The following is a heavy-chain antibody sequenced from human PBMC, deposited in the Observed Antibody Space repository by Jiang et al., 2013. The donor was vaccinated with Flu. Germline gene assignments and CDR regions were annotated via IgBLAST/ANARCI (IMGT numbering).Heavy chain of an antibody. V-gene: IGHV4-59*13. CDR1: GGSMSSYY. D-gene: IGHD6-13*01. CDR3: ARVRSSSWYVDF. CDR2: IYYSGST. J-gene: IGHJ4*02. Sequence: LLKPSETLSLICTVSGGSMSSYYWSRIRQPPGKGLEWIGYIYYSGSTNYNPSLKRRATISIDTSKNQFSLKLRSVTAADTAVYYCARVRSSSWYVDFWGQGTLVTVSS.